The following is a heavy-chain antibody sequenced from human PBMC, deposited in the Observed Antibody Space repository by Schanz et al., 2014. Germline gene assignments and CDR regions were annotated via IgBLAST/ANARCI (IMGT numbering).Heavy chain of an antibody. CDR2: VVPILNTP. Sequence: QVQLVQSGVEVKKPGSSVKVSCEASGGLFSTYDVNWVRQAPGQGLEWMGRVVPILNTPKYAQKFQDRVTVTADKSTSTAYMELSNLRSEDTAVYYCARAGQDYSDSSGYATYYFGNWGQGTLVTVSS. CDR3: ARAGQDYSDSSGYATYYFGN. J-gene: IGHJ4*02. D-gene: IGHD3-22*01. V-gene: IGHV1-69*08. CDR1: GGLFSTYD.